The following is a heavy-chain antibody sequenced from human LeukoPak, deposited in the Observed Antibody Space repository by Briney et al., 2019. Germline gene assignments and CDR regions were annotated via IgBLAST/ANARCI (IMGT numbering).Heavy chain of an antibody. CDR3: ARESDCSSTSCYNWVWFDP. CDR1: GGSISSYY. Sequence: SETLSLTCTVSGGSISSYYWSWIRQPPGKGLEWIGYIYYSGSTNYNPSLKSRVTISVDTSKNQFSLKLSSVTAADTAVYYCARESDCSSTSCYNWVWFDPWGQGTLVTVSS. D-gene: IGHD2-2*02. V-gene: IGHV4-59*12. J-gene: IGHJ5*02. CDR2: IYYSGST.